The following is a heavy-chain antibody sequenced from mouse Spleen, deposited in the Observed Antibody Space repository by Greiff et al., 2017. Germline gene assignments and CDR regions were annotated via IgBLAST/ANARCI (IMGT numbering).Heavy chain of an antibody. CDR1: GFTFSSYG. CDR2: ISSGGSYT. Sequence: EVQGVESGGDLVKPGGSLKLSCAASGFTFSSYGMSWVRQTPDKRLEWVATISSGGSYTYYPDSVKGRFTISRDNAKNTLYLQMSSLKSEDTAMYYCARHHRLGWYFDVWGAGTTVTVSS. CDR3: ARHHRLGWYFDV. J-gene: IGHJ1*01. V-gene: IGHV5-6*01. D-gene: IGHD1-2*01.